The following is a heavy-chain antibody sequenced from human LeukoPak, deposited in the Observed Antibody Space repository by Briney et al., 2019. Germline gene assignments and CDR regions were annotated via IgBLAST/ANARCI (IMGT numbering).Heavy chain of an antibody. CDR2: IIPILGIA. Sequence: SVKVSCKASGGTFSSYTISWVRRAPGQGLEWMGRIIPILGIASYAQKFQGRVTITADKSTSTAYMELSSLRSEDTAVYYCASRPAYYYDSSGYYPGAFDIWGQGTMVTVSS. J-gene: IGHJ3*02. V-gene: IGHV1-69*02. CDR1: GGTFSSYT. CDR3: ASRPAYYYDSSGYYPGAFDI. D-gene: IGHD3-22*01.